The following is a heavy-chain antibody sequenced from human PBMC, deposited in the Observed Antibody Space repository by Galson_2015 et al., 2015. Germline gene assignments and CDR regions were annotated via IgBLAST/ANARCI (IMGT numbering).Heavy chain of an antibody. CDR2: ISGSGGST. Sequence: SLRLSCAASGFTFSSYAMSWVRQAPGKGLEWVSAISGSGGSTYYADSVKGRFTISRDNSKNTLYLQMNSLRAEDTAVYYCAKDTRIAPEGFDYWGQGTLVTVSS. CDR3: AKDTRIAPEGFDY. V-gene: IGHV3-23*01. J-gene: IGHJ4*02. CDR1: GFTFSSYA. D-gene: IGHD6-13*01.